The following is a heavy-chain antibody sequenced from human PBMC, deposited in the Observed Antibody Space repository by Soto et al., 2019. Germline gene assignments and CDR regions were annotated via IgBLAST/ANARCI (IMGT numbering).Heavy chain of an antibody. J-gene: IGHJ4*02. D-gene: IGHD3-16*02. V-gene: IGHV3-23*01. CDR2: ISYGGGTT. CDR3: AKTAYRHSFFDY. CDR1: EFTFSNYA. Sequence: GGSLRLSCAASEFTFSNYAMSWVRQAPGKGLEWVSAISYGGGTTYYADSVKGRFTISRDNSKNTLYLQMNSLRAEDTAVYYCAKTAYRHSFFDYWGQGTLVTVSS.